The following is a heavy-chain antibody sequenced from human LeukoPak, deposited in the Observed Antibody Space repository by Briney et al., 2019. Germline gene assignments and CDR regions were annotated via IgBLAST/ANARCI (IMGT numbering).Heavy chain of an antibody. CDR3: ASQDYYDSSGHDY. J-gene: IGHJ4*02. CDR1: GGSISSYY. CDR2: IYYSGST. D-gene: IGHD3-22*01. V-gene: IGHV4-59*01. Sequence: SETLPLTCTVSGGSISSYYWSWIRQPPGKGLEWIGYIYYSGSTNYNPSLKSRVTISVDTSKNQFSLKLSSVTAADTAVYCCASQDYYDSSGHDYWGQGTLVTVSS.